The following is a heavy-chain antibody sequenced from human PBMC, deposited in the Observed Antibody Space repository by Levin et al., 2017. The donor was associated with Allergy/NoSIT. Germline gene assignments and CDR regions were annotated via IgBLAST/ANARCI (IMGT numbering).Heavy chain of an antibody. J-gene: IGHJ4*02. CDR1: GYTFTGYY. D-gene: IGHD3-9*01. V-gene: IGHV1-2*02. CDR2: INPNSGGT. CDR3: ARDDTYYDILTGYYPQVAVDY. Sequence: ASVKVSCKASGYTFTGYYMHWVRQAPGQGLEWMGWINPNSGGTNYAQKFQGRVTMTRDTSISTAYMELSRLRSDDTAVYYCARDDTYYDILTGYYPQVAVDYWGQGTLVTVSS.